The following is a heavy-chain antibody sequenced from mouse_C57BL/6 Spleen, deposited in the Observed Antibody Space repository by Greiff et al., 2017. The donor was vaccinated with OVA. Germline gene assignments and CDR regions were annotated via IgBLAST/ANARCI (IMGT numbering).Heavy chain of an antibody. Sequence: QVQLQQSGAELVRPGTSVKLSCKASGYTFTSYWMHWVKQRPGQGLEWIGVIDPSDSYTNYNQKFKGKATLTVDTSSSTAYMQLSSLTSEDSAVYYCARELYGSSYYYFDYWGQGTTLTVSS. CDR1: GYTFTSYW. D-gene: IGHD1-1*01. V-gene: IGHV1-59*01. CDR2: IDPSDSYT. CDR3: ARELYGSSYYYFDY. J-gene: IGHJ2*01.